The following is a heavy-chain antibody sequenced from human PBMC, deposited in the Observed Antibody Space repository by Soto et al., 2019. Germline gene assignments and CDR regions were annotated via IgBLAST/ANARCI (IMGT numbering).Heavy chain of an antibody. J-gene: IGHJ5*02. CDR3: ARGPYCSGGSCYSNWFDP. CDR2: IIPIFGTA. D-gene: IGHD2-15*01. Sequence: QVQLVQSGAEVKKPGSSVKVSCKASGGTFSSYAISWVRQAPGQGLEWMGGIIPIFGTANYAQKFQGRVTITADESTSTASMELSSLRSEDTAVYYCARGPYCSGGSCYSNWFDPWGQGTLVTVSS. CDR1: GGTFSSYA. V-gene: IGHV1-69*01.